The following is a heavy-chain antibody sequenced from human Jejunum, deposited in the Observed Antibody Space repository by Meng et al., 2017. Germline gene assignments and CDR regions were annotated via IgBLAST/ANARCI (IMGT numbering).Heavy chain of an antibody. CDR3: AKHGGYYQHY. Sequence: QRQLQGSGPGLVKPSGTLSLTCTVSGDSITTNTYWSWVRQSPEKGLEWIGQIDHRGSPYYNPSLKSRVTMSVDKSKSQVSLQLTSVTAADTAVHYCAKHGGYYQHYWGQGTLVTVSS. CDR1: GDSITTNTY. J-gene: IGHJ4*02. CDR2: IDHRGSP. V-gene: IGHV4-4*02. D-gene: IGHD3-22*01.